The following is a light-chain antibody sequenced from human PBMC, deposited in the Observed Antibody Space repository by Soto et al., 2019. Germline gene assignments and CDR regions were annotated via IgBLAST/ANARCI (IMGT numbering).Light chain of an antibody. V-gene: IGLV2-8*01. CDR1: SSDVGGYNY. CDR3: SSYAGSNNLV. CDR2: EVS. Sequence: QSALTQPPSASGSPGQSVTISCTGTSSDVGGYNYVSWYQQHPGKAPKLMIYEVSKRPSGVPDRFSGSKSGNTGSLTVSGLQAEDEADYYCSSYAGSNNLVFGGGTKLTV. J-gene: IGLJ2*01.